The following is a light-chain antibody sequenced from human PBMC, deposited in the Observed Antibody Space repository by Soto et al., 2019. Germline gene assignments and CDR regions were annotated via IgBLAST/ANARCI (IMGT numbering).Light chain of an antibody. Sequence: DIQMTQSPSTLSGSVGDRVTITCRASQTISSWLPWYQQKPGKAPKLLIYKASTLKSGVPSRFRGSGSGTEFTLTISSLQPDDFATYYCQHYNSYSEAFGQGTKVELK. V-gene: IGKV1-5*03. J-gene: IGKJ1*01. CDR3: QHYNSYSEA. CDR2: KAS. CDR1: QTISSW.